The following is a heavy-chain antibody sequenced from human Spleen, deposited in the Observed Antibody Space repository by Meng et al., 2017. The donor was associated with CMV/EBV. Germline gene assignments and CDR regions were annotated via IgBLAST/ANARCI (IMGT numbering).Heavy chain of an antibody. V-gene: IGHV3-33*01. J-gene: IGHJ4*02. CDR2: IWYDGSNK. Sequence: GESLKISCAASGFSFRTYAMIWVRQAPGKGLEWVAVIWYDGSNKYYSDSVKGRFTVSRDNSKNTLFLQMNSLRAEDTAVYYCARSETLNYFDYWGQGPLVTVSS. CDR3: ARSETLNYFDY. D-gene: IGHD4-23*01. CDR1: GFSFRTYA.